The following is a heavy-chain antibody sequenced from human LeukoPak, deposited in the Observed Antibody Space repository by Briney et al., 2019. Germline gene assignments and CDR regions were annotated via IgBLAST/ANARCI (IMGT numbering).Heavy chain of an antibody. V-gene: IGHV4-4*07. CDR2: IYATDPT. CDR3: ARGFGSGTSPIDL. CDR1: GRSIRSVY. D-gene: IGHD3-10*01. Sequence: SETPSLTCTVSGRSIRSVYWNWIRQSAGKGLEWIGRIYATDPTNYNPSLKSRVTLSVDMSKNELSLTLKSVTAADTAVYYCARGFGSGTSPIDLWGQGALVTVSS. J-gene: IGHJ5*02.